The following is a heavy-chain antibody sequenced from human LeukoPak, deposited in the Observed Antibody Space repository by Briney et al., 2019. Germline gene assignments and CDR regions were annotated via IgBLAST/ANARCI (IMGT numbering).Heavy chain of an antibody. CDR2: IYTSGST. D-gene: IGHD5-24*01. Sequence: KPSETLSLTCTVSGGSISSYYWSWIRQPAGKGLEWIGRIYTSGSTNYNPSLKSRVTMSVDTSKSQVSLKLSSVAAADTAVYYCATGDGYNSFDYWGQGTLVTVSS. J-gene: IGHJ4*02. V-gene: IGHV4-4*07. CDR1: GGSISSYY. CDR3: ATGDGYNSFDY.